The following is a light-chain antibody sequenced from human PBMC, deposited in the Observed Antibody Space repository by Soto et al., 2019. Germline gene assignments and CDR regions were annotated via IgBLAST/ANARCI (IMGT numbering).Light chain of an antibody. Sequence: QSALTQPASVSGSPGQSITISCTGTSSDVGGFNSVSWYQQHPGKAPKLIIYEITSRPSGISDRFSGSKSGNTASLTISGLHVDDEANYYCSSYTTSGTRVLGGGTKLTVL. J-gene: IGLJ3*02. CDR3: SSYTTSGTRV. CDR1: SSDVGGFNS. V-gene: IGLV2-14*01. CDR2: EIT.